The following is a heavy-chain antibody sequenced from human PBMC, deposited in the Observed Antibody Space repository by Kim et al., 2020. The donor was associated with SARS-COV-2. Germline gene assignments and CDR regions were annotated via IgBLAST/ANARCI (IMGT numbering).Heavy chain of an antibody. CDR2: INHSGST. CDR3: ARYQRLLYYYYYGMDV. D-gene: IGHD2-2*01. Sequence: SETLSLTCAVYGGSFSGYYWSWIRQPPGKGLEWIGEINHSGSTNYNPSLKSRVTISVDTSKNQFSLKLSSVTAADTAVYYCARYQRLLYYYYYGMDVWGQGTTVTVSS. V-gene: IGHV4-34*01. J-gene: IGHJ6*02. CDR1: GGSFSGYY.